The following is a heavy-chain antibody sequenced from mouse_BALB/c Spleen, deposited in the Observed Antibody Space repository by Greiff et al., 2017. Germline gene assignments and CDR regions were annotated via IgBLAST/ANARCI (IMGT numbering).Heavy chain of an antibody. CDR3: ARNRYYGTGGFAY. CDR2: IYPYNGGT. Sequence: VQLKQSGPELVKPGASVKISCKASGYTFTDYNMHWVKQSHGKSLEWIGYIYPYNGGTGYNQKFKSKATLTVDNSSSTAYMELRSLTSEDSAVYYCARNRYYGTGGFAYWGQGTLVTVSA. D-gene: IGHD1-2*01. V-gene: IGHV1S29*02. J-gene: IGHJ3*01. CDR1: GYTFTDYN.